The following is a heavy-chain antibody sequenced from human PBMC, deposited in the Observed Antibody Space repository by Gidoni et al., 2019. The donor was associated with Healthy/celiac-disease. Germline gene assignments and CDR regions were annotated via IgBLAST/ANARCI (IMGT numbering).Heavy chain of an antibody. D-gene: IGHD3-3*01. J-gene: IGHJ6*02. V-gene: IGHV3-30*18. CDR2: ISYDGSNK. CDR3: AKQLITIFGVVIDNYGMDV. Sequence: QVQLVESGGGVVQPGRSLRLSCAASGFTFSSYRMHWVRPAPGKGLEWVAVISYDGSNKYYADSVKGRFTISRDNSKNTLYLQMNSLRAEDTAVYYCAKQLITIFGVVIDNYGMDVWGQGTTVTVSS. CDR1: GFTFSSYR.